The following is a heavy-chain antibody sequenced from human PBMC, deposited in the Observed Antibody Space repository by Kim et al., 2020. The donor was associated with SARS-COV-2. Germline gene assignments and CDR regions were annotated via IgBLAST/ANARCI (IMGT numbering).Heavy chain of an antibody. V-gene: IGHV5-51*01. Sequence: GESLKISCKGSGYSFTTYWIGWVRQMPGKGLEWMGIIYPGDSDTRYSRSFQGQVTMSADKSISTAYLQWSSLKASDTAIYYWARRGNSGESSSYYVSCEYWGQGTLVTVSS. CDR2: IYPGDSDT. CDR1: GYSFTTYW. J-gene: IGHJ4*02. CDR3: ARRGNSGESSSYYVSCEY. D-gene: IGHD3-22*01.